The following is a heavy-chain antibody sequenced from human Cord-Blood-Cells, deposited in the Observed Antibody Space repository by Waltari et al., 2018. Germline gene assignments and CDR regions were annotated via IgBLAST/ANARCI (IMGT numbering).Heavy chain of an antibody. CDR2: IYPGDSYT. Sequence: EVQLVQSGAEVKKPGESLKISCKGSGYSFTSSWFGWVRQSPGKGMEWVGIIYPGDSYTRYSPSFQGQVTISADKSISTAYLQWSSLKASDTAMYYCARAHNYYDSSGYSWDAFDIWGQGTMVTVSS. J-gene: IGHJ3*02. D-gene: IGHD3-22*01. V-gene: IGHV5-51*01. CDR3: ARAHNYYDSSGYSWDAFDI. CDR1: GYSFTSSW.